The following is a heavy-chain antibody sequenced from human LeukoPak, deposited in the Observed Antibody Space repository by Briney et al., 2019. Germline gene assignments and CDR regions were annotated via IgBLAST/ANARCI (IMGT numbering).Heavy chain of an antibody. CDR1: GFAFDDYA. CDR2: ISGDGGST. CDR3: AKAVGPWGTSAIGYFDL. V-gene: IGHV3-43*02. D-gene: IGHD1-1*01. Sequence: QAGGSLRLSCAASGFAFDDYAMHWVRQAPGKGLEWVSLISGDGGSTYYADSVKGRFTISRDNSKNSLYLQMNSLRTEDTALYYCAKAVGPWGTSAIGYFDLWGRGTLVTVSS. J-gene: IGHJ2*01.